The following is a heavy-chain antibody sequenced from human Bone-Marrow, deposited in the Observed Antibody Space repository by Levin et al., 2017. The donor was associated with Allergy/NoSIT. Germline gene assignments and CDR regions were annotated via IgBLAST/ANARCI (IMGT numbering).Heavy chain of an antibody. CDR1: GFTFSSYA. CDR2: ISGSGGST. D-gene: IGHD3-22*01. Sequence: GESLKISCAASGFTFSSYAMSWVRQAPGKGLEWVSAISGSGGSTYYADSVKGRFTISRDNSKNTLYLQMNSLRAEDTAVYYCAKSPPFDSSGDYPLPYFDYWGQGTLVTVSS. V-gene: IGHV3-23*01. J-gene: IGHJ4*02. CDR3: AKSPPFDSSGDYPLPYFDY.